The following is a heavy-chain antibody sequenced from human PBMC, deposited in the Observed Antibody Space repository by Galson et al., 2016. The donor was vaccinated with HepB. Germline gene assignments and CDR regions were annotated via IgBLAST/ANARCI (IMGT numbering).Heavy chain of an antibody. CDR2: INPKNGDT. V-gene: IGHV1-2*02. Sequence: SVKVSCKASGYTLTGYSTHWVRQAPGQGLEWLGWINPKNGDTNYAQNLQGRVTMTSDTSINTAYMQLSRLTSDDTAIYYCARDRAYGDFWSGSYSDAFDIWGQGTMVTVSS. J-gene: IGHJ3*02. CDR1: GYTLTGYS. CDR3: ARDRAYGDFWSGSYSDAFDI. D-gene: IGHD3-3*01.